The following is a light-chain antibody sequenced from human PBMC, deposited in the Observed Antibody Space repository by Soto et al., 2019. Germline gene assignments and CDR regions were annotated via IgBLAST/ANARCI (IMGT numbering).Light chain of an antibody. Sequence: DIQMTQSPSTLSASVGDRVTITCRASESISRWLAWYQQKPGKAPKALIYDASSLKSGVPSRFSGGGSGTDFTLTISSLQPDDFATHYCQQYITYPTFGQGTRLDIK. CDR3: QQYITYPT. CDR1: ESISRW. V-gene: IGKV1-5*01. CDR2: DAS. J-gene: IGKJ5*01.